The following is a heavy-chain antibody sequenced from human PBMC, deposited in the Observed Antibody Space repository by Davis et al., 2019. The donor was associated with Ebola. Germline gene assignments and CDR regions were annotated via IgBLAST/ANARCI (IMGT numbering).Heavy chain of an antibody. CDR1: GFTFGDYA. V-gene: IGHV3-49*03. CDR2: IRSKAYGGTS. Sequence: GESLKISCTASGFTFGDYAMSWFRQAPGKGLEWVGFIRSKAYGGTSEYAASVKGRFTISRDDSKSIAYLQMNSLKTEDTAVYYCTRAGYYYDSSGYYSSLGPYYYGMDVWGQGTTVTVSS. D-gene: IGHD3-22*01. CDR3: TRAGYYYDSSGYYSSLGPYYYGMDV. J-gene: IGHJ6*02.